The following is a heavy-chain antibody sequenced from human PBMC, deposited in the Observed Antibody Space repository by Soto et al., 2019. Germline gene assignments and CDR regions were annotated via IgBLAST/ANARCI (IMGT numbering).Heavy chain of an antibody. CDR2: ISGSGGST. V-gene: IGHV3-23*01. D-gene: IGHD2-21*02. CDR1: GFTFSSYA. Sequence: PGESLKISCAASGFTFSSYAMSWVRQAPGKGLEWVSAISGSGGSTYYADSVKGRFTISRDNSKNTLYLQMNSLRAEDTAVYYCAKDRHVVVPAIGYSFDYWGQGTLVTVSS. J-gene: IGHJ4*02. CDR3: AKDRHVVVPAIGYSFDY.